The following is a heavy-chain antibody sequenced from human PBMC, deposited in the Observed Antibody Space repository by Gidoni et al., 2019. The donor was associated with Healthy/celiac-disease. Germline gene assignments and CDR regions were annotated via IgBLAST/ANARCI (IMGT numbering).Heavy chain of an antibody. CDR1: GFTFQDYA. CDR2: ISWNSGSI. J-gene: IGHJ4*02. V-gene: IGHV3-9*01. Sequence: EVQLVESGGGLVQPGRSLRLSCAASGFTFQDYAMHWVRQAPGKGLEWVSGISWNSGSIGYADSVKGRFTISRDNAKNSLYLQMNSLRAEDTALYYCAKDRERIVGAPGNYWGQGTLVTVSS. CDR3: AKDRERIVGAPGNY. D-gene: IGHD1-26*01.